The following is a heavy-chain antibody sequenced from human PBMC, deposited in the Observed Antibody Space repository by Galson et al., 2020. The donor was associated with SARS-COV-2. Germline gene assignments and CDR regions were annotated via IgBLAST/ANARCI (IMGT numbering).Heavy chain of an antibody. J-gene: IGHJ3*02. CDR3: AKDNFKWGSSWHEGFDI. CDR2: ISYDGNNK. Sequence: GESLKISCAVSGFTFSDYGMHWVRQAPGEGLNWVATISYDGNNKYYADSVKGRFTISRDNSKNTLFLQMNSLRAEDTAVYYCAKDNFKWGSSWHEGFDIWGQGTLVTVSS. V-gene: IGHV3-30*18. CDR1: GFTFSDYG. D-gene: IGHD6-13*01.